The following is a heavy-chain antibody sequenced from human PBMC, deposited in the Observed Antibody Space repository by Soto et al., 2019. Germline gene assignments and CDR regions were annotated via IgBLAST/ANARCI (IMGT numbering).Heavy chain of an antibody. Sequence: QVQLQESGPGLVKPSGTLSVTCAVSGGSISSSNWWNWVRQPPGNGLEWIGEIYPSERTNYNPSLWSGVTIALGESQNQYPPRGKSVTAADTAEYFCARAWQSVDSYGSGVMDVWGQGTTVTVSS. CDR2: IYPSERT. CDR3: ARAWQSVDSYGSGVMDV. CDR1: GGSISSSNW. D-gene: IGHD5-18*01. J-gene: IGHJ6*02. V-gene: IGHV4-4*02.